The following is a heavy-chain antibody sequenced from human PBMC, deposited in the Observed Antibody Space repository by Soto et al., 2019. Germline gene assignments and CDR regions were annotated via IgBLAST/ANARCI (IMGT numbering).Heavy chain of an antibody. V-gene: IGHV3-23*01. CDR2: ISGSGGST. Sequence: GGSLRLSCAASGFTFSSYAMSWVRQAPGKGLEWVSAISGSGGSTYYADSVKGRFTISRDNSKNTLYLQMNSLRAEDTAVYYCAKTIPNCSGGSCYRYYMDVWGKGTTVTVSS. J-gene: IGHJ6*03. CDR3: AKTIPNCSGGSCYRYYMDV. CDR1: GFTFSSYA. D-gene: IGHD2-15*01.